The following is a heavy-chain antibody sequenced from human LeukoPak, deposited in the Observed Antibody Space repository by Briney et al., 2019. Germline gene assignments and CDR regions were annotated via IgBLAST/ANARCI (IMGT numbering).Heavy chain of an antibody. Sequence: PGGSLRLSCEASGFTFSSYWMSWVRQAPGKGLEWVATIRQDGSVNHCVDSVKGRFTVSRDNAWNSLYLQMDSLRAEDTAVYYCAKEKKDSSGPRHAFDIWGQGTMVTVSS. CDR1: GFTFSSYW. CDR3: AKEKKDSSGPRHAFDI. J-gene: IGHJ3*02. D-gene: IGHD3-22*01. V-gene: IGHV3-7*01. CDR2: IRQDGSVN.